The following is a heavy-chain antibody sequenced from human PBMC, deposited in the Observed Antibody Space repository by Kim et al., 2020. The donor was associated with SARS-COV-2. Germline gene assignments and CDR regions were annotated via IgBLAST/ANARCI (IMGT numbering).Heavy chain of an antibody. D-gene: IGHD3-22*01. Sequence: SETLSLTCTVSGGSISSGGYYWSWIRQHPGKGLEWIGYIYYSGSTYYNPSLKSRVTISVDTSKNQFSLKLSSVTAADTAVYYCARVPASSGYYPTRLDYWGQGTLVTVSS. V-gene: IGHV4-31*03. J-gene: IGHJ4*02. CDR3: ARVPASSGYYPTRLDY. CDR1: GGSISSGGYY. CDR2: IYYSGST.